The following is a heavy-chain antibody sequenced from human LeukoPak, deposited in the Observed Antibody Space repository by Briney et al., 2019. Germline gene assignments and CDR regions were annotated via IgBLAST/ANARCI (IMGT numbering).Heavy chain of an antibody. V-gene: IGHV4-59*01. CDR1: GGSISSYY. J-gene: IGHJ5*02. Sequence: SETLSLTCTVSGGSISSYYWSWIRQPPGKGLEWIGYIYYSGSTSYNPSLKSRVTISVDTSKNQFSLKLSSVTAADTAVYYCARDVSRGDMRFDPWGQGTLVTVSS. CDR2: IYYSGST. CDR3: ARDVSRGDMRFDP. D-gene: IGHD3-16*01.